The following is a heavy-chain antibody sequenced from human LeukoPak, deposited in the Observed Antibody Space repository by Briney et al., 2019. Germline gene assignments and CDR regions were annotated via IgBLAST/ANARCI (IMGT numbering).Heavy chain of an antibody. Sequence: GGSLRLSCAASEFTFSSYSMNWVRQTPGMGLEWVSFIRSSSSSLYYADSVKGRFTISRDNAKNSLYLQMNSLRAEDTAVYYCARDGGDIAPDYLDYWGQGTLVTVSS. CDR3: ARDGGDIAPDYLDY. D-gene: IGHD2-21*02. CDR2: IRSSSSSL. CDR1: EFTFSSYS. V-gene: IGHV3-21*01. J-gene: IGHJ4*02.